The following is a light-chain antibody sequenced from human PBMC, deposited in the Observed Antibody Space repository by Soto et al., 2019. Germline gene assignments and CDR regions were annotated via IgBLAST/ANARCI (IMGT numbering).Light chain of an antibody. J-gene: IGKJ4*01. CDR3: QQYASSPLT. CDR1: QSVRSNY. V-gene: IGKV3-20*01. Sequence: EIVLTQSPGTLSLSSGERATLSCRASQSVRSNYLAWYQQKPGQAPRLLIYGASSRATGIPDRFSGSGSGTLFTLTISRLAAEDCAVYYCQQYASSPLTFGGGTKVEIK. CDR2: GAS.